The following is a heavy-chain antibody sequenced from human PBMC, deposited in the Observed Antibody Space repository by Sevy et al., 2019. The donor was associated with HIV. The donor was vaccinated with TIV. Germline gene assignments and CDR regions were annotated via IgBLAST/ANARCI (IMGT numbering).Heavy chain of an antibody. CDR1: GFIFSTYV. CDR2: ISGSGGST. CDR3: AKGDRTFYGLDV. Sequence: GGSLRLSCAASGFIFSTYVMTWVRQAPGKGLEWVSGISGSGGSTYYADSLMGRFTIFRDNSKNTLYLQMNSLRVEDTAVYYCAKGDRTFYGLDVWGQGTTVTV. V-gene: IGHV3-23*01. J-gene: IGHJ6*02. D-gene: IGHD2-15*01.